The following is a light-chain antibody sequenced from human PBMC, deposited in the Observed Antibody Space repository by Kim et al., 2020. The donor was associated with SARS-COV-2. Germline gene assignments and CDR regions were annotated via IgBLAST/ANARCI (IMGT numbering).Light chain of an antibody. V-gene: IGLV2-11*03. CDR1: NSDIGTYNY. J-gene: IGLJ1*01. Sequence: SHGQSVTISCTGTNSDIGTYNYVSWYQQHPGKAPKLMIYDVFKRPSGDPDRFSGSKSGNTASLLISGLEAEDEADYYCCSYGDTYVFGTGTKVTVL. CDR2: DVF. CDR3: CSYGDTYV.